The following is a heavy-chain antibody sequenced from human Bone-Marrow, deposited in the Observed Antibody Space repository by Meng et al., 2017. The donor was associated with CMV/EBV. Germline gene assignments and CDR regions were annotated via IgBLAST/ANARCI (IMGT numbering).Heavy chain of an antibody. V-gene: IGHV1-46*01. Sequence: ASVKVSCKASGYTFTSYYMHWVRQAPGQGPEWMGIINPSGGSTSYAQKFQGRVTMTRDTSTSTVYMELSSLRSEDTAVYYCARALRLQWLPLNWGQGTLVTVAS. J-gene: IGHJ4*02. CDR3: ARALRLQWLPLN. D-gene: IGHD3-22*01. CDR2: INPSGGST. CDR1: GYTFTSYY.